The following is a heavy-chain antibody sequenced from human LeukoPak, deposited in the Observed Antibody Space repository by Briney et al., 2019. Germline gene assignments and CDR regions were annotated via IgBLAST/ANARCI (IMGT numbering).Heavy chain of an antibody. CDR2: IYPGDSDT. CDR1: GYSFTSYW. V-gene: IGHV5-51*01. Sequence: GQSLQISCQGSGYSFTSYWIGWVRPMPGKGLEWLGIIYPGDSDTRYSPSFQGQVTISADKSISTPYLQWSSLKASDTAMYYCARGSGSYRSPFDYWGQGTLVTVSS. D-gene: IGHD3-10*01. J-gene: IGHJ4*02. CDR3: ARGSGSYRSPFDY.